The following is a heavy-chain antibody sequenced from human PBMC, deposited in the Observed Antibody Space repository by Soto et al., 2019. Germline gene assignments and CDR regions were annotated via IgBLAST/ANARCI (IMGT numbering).Heavy chain of an antibody. D-gene: IGHD3-22*01. Sequence: TLSLTCTVSGGSISSGGYYWSWIRQHPGKGLEWIGYIYYSGSTYYNPSLKSRVTISVDTSKNQFSLKLSSVTAADTAVYYCARVGRENYDSSGYYGGTVGYFDYWGQGTLVTVSS. CDR1: GGSISSGGYY. V-gene: IGHV4-31*03. J-gene: IGHJ4*02. CDR3: ARVGRENYDSSGYYGGTVGYFDY. CDR2: IYYSGST.